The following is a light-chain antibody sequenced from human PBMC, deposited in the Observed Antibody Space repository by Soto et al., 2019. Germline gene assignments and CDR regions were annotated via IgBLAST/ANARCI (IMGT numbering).Light chain of an antibody. V-gene: IGKV1-5*01. CDR2: DAS. Sequence: GDRVPIPCLASQNIRNGLAWYQQKPGKATHPLIYDASSLKSGVPARFSGSGSGTEFTLTSGRLQPDDFAPYYCQQYNTDSTFGQGTRLEIK. J-gene: IGKJ5*01. CDR3: QQYNTDST. CDR1: QNIRNG.